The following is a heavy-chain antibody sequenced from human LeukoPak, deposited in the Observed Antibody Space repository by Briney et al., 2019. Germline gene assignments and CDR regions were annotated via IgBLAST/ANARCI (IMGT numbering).Heavy chain of an antibody. Sequence: PSETLSLTCAVYGGSFSGYYWSWIRQPPGKGLEWIGEINHSGSTNYNPSLKSRVTISVDTSKNQFSLKLSSVTAADPAVYYCARRNNDYVYLSVIDYWGQGTLVTVSS. CDR1: GGSFSGYY. J-gene: IGHJ4*02. CDR3: ARRNNDYVYLSVIDY. CDR2: INHSGST. D-gene: IGHD4-17*01. V-gene: IGHV4-34*01.